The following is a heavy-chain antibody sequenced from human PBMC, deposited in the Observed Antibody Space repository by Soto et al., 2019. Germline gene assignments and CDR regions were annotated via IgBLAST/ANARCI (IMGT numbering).Heavy chain of an antibody. CDR2: IKSRTDGGTT. D-gene: IGHD2-21*01. J-gene: IGHJ4*02. Sequence: GGSLRLSCAASGLTFSAAWMSWVRQAPGKGLEWVGRIKSRTDGGTTDFAAPVKGRFTISRDDSKSTLSLQMNSLKTEDTGMYYCNTDRIGANGPQVDYWGQGTLVTVSS. CDR1: GLTFSAAW. CDR3: NTDRIGANGPQVDY. V-gene: IGHV3-15*01.